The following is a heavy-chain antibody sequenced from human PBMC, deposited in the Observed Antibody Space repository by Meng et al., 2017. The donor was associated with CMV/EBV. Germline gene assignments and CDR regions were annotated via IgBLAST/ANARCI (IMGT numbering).Heavy chain of an antibody. J-gene: IGHJ5*02. D-gene: IGHD3-16*01. V-gene: IGHV3-7*01. CDR2: IKQHGSEK. Sequence: GESLKISCAASGFNFSAYWMIWVRQAPGKGLEWVANIKQHGSEKYYVDSVKGRFTISRDDAKNSLYLQMNSLRVEDTAVYYRAREYGGWFDPWGQGTLVTVSS. CDR3: AREYGGWFDP. CDR1: GFNFSAYW.